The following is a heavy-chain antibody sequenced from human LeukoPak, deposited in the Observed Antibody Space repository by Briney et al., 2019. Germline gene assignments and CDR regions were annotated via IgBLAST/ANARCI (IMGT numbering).Heavy chain of an antibody. CDR3: ARSPYRKSYAAFDY. D-gene: IGHD2-2*01. J-gene: IGHJ4*02. CDR2: IIPIFGTA. Sequence: GASVKVPCKASGGTFSSYAISWVRQAPGQGLEWMGRIIPIFGTANYAQKFQGRVTITTDESTSTAYMELSSLRSEDPAVYYCARSPYRKSYAAFDYWGQGTLVTVSS. CDR1: GGTFSSYA. V-gene: IGHV1-69*05.